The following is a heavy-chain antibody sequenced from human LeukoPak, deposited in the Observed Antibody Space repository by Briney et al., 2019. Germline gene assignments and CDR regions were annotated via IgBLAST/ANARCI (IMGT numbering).Heavy chain of an antibody. J-gene: IGHJ4*02. Sequence: GVSLRLSCAASGFTFSSYWMLWVRQAPGKGLVWVSRINSDGSTTIYADSVKGRFTISRDNAKNTLYLQMNSLRAEDTAVYYCARDTAPRAAAGVDYWGQGTLVTVSS. CDR2: INSDGSTT. D-gene: IGHD6-13*01. CDR3: ARDTAPRAAAGVDY. CDR1: GFTFSSYW. V-gene: IGHV3-74*01.